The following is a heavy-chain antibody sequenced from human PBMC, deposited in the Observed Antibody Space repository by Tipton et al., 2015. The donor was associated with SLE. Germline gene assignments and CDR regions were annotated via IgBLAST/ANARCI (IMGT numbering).Heavy chain of an antibody. CDR2: INHSGST. J-gene: IGHJ4*02. CDR1: DPSFSSSTYY. D-gene: IGHD3-10*01. CDR3: ARFHVKSYYEFDC. V-gene: IGHV4-39*06. Sequence: TLSLTCTVSDPSFSSSTYYWSWFRQPPGKGLEWIGEINHSGSTNYSPSLKSRVTISVDTSKNQFTLKLTSVTAADTAVYYCARFHVKSYYEFDCWGQGTLVTVSS.